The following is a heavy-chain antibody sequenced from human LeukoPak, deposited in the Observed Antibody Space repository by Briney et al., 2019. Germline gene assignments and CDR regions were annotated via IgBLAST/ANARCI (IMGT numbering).Heavy chain of an antibody. J-gene: IGHJ6*03. CDR3: ALIRLGESSGKGLGGLRREPRPYYYMDV. CDR1: GGTFSSYA. V-gene: IGHV1-69*05. D-gene: IGHD3-16*02. CDR2: IIPIFGTA. Sequence: GASVKVSCKASGGTFSSYAISWVRQAPGQGLEWMGGIIPIFGTANYAQKFQGRVTITTDESTSTAYMELSSLRSEDTAVYYCALIRLGESSGKGLGGLRREPRPYYYMDVWGKGTTVTVSS.